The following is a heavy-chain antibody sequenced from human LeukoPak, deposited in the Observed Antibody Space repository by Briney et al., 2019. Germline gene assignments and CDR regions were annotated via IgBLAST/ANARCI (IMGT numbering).Heavy chain of an antibody. CDR1: GYTFTSYG. V-gene: IGHV1-18*01. D-gene: IGHD6-19*01. Sequence: ASVKVSCKASGYTFTSYGISWVRQAPGQGLEWMGWISAYNGNINYAQKLQGRVTMTTDTSTSTAYMELRSLRSDDTAVYYCARDRGSGWSLYYYYYGMDVWGQGTTVTVSS. J-gene: IGHJ6*02. CDR3: ARDRGSGWSLYYYYYGMDV. CDR2: ISAYNGNI.